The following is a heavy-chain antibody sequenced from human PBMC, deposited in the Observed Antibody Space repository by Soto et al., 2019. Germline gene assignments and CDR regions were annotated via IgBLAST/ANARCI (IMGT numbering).Heavy chain of an antibody. CDR1: GDSISSNY. J-gene: IGHJ5*02. CDR3: ATDPSAAGYNWYDP. V-gene: IGHV4-59*01. Sequence: SETLSLTCTVSGDSISSNYWSWIRQPPGKGLEWVGYVYSSGSTKYNPSLKSRVTISVDTPKNQFSLKLSSVTAADTAVYYCATDPSAAGYNWYDPWGQGALVTVS. D-gene: IGHD6-13*01. CDR2: VYSSGST.